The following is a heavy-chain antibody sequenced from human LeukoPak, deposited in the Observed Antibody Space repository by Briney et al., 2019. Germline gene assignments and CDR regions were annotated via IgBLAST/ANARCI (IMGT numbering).Heavy chain of an antibody. Sequence: PSQTLSLTCTVSGGSISSGGYYWSWIRQHPGKGLEWIGYIYYSGSTYYNPSLKSRVTISVDTSKNQFSLKLSSVTAADTAVHYCARYCSSTSCYYPLYYYYGMDVWGQGTTVTVSS. CDR3: ARYCSSTSCYYPLYYYYGMDV. J-gene: IGHJ6*02. D-gene: IGHD2-2*01. V-gene: IGHV4-31*03. CDR1: GGSISSGGYY. CDR2: IYYSGST.